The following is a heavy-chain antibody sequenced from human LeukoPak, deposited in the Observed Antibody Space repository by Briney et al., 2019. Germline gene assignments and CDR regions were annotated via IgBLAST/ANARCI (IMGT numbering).Heavy chain of an antibody. D-gene: IGHD3-9*01. J-gene: IGHJ4*02. CDR2: IYTSGST. CDR1: GGYISSGSYY. Sequence: SQTLSLTCTVSGGYISSGSYYWSWIRQPAGKGLEWIGRIYTSGSTNYNPSLKSRVTISVDTSKNQFSLKLSSVTAADTAVYYCARLVARYYDILTGYSEQDYWGQGTLVTVSS. CDR3: ARLVARYYDILTGYSEQDY. V-gene: IGHV4-61*02.